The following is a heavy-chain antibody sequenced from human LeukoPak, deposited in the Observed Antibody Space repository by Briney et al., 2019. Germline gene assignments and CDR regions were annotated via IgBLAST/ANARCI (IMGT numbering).Heavy chain of an antibody. D-gene: IGHD1/OR15-1a*01. CDR1: GGSISTYY. Sequence: SETLSLTCTVSGGSISTYYWSWIRQPPGKGLEWIGYISYSGSTNYNPSLKSRVTISLDTSKNQFALKLSSVTAADTAVCYCARSIIGTRSKFDYWGQGTLVTVSS. CDR2: ISYSGST. V-gene: IGHV4-59*08. CDR3: ARSIIGTRSKFDY. J-gene: IGHJ4*02.